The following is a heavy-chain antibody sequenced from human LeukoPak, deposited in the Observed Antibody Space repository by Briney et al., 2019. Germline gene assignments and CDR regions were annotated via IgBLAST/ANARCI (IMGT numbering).Heavy chain of an antibody. J-gene: IGHJ4*02. Sequence: SGTLSLTCGVSGGSISSTNWWSWVRQPPGQGLEWIGEISLSGVTNYNPSLKSRVTISVDTSKNQFSLKLSSVTAADTAVHYCARIGHEDDYFDYWGQGSLVTVSS. V-gene: IGHV4-4*02. CDR1: GGSISSTNW. CDR3: ARIGHEDDYFDY. D-gene: IGHD5-24*01. CDR2: ISLSGVT.